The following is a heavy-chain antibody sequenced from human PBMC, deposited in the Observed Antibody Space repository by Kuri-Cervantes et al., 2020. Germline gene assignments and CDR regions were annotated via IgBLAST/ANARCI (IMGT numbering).Heavy chain of an antibody. Sequence: GESLKISCAASGFTFSNFSMNWVRQAPGKGLEWVSSISSSSSYIYYADSVKGRFTISRDNAKNSLYLQMNSLRAEDTAVYYCARDRDYGDYHYYYGMDVWGQGTTVTVSS. D-gene: IGHD4-17*01. CDR2: ISSSSSYI. V-gene: IGHV3-21*01. J-gene: IGHJ6*02. CDR3: ARDRDYGDYHYYYGMDV. CDR1: GFTFSNFS.